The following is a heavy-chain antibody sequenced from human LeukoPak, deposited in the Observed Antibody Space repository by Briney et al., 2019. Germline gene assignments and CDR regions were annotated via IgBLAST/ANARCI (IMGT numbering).Heavy chain of an antibody. CDR1: GFSLDDYA. D-gene: IGHD3-9*01. Sequence: PGWSLRLSCAASGFSLDDYAMHWVRHAPGKGLEWVSGISWNSGNMHYADSVRGRVAISRDNAKNSLYLQMYSLRPEDTALYYCVKASYYDILTGYLGNWGQGTLVTVSS. CDR2: ISWNSGNM. J-gene: IGHJ4*02. CDR3: VKASYYDILTGYLGN. V-gene: IGHV3-9*01.